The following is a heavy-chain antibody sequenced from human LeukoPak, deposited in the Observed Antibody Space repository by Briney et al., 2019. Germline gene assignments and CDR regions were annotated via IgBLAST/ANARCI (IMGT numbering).Heavy chain of an antibody. J-gene: IGHJ4*02. Sequence: GASVKVSCKASGYTFTSYGISWVRQAPGQGLEWMGWISAYNGNTNYARKLQGRVTMTTDTSTSTAYMELRSLRSDDTAVYYCARVPPTTVTTLYFDYWGQGTLVTVSS. D-gene: IGHD4-17*01. V-gene: IGHV1-18*01. CDR2: ISAYNGNT. CDR1: GYTFTSYG. CDR3: ARVPPTTVTTLYFDY.